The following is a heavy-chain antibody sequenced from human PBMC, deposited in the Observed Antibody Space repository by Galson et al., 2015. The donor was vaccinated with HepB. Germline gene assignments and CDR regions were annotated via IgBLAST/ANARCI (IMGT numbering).Heavy chain of an antibody. D-gene: IGHD1-26*01. CDR2: ISSSSSTI. CDR1: GFTFSSYS. V-gene: IGHV3-48*04. CDR3: ASSYHDAFDI. J-gene: IGHJ3*02. Sequence: SLRLSCAASGFTFSSYSMNWVRQAPGKGLEWVSYISSSSSTIYYADSVKGRFTISRDNAKNSLYLQMNSLRAEDTAVYYCASSYHDAFDIWGQGTMVTVSS.